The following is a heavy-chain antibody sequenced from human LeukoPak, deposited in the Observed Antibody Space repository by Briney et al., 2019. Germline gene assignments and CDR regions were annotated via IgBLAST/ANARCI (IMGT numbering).Heavy chain of an antibody. V-gene: IGHV4-34*01. J-gene: IGHJ4*02. D-gene: IGHD5-18*01. CDR1: GGSFSGYY. CDR3: ARCRPVDTAMRQVPDLDY. CDR2: INHSGST. Sequence: SETLSLTCAVYGGSFSGYYWSWIRQPPGKGLEWIGEINHSGSTNYNPSLKSRVTISVDTSKNQFSLKLSSVTAADTAVYYCARCRPVDTAMRQVPDLDYWGQGTLVTVSS.